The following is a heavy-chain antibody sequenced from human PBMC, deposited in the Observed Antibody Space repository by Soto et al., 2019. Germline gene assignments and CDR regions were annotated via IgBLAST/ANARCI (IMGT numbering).Heavy chain of an antibody. V-gene: IGHV1-18*01. D-gene: IGHD3-10*01. J-gene: IGHJ4*02. CDR2: ISAYNGNT. CDR1: GYTFTSYG. CDR3: ARVRSTLLWFGEGGFDH. Sequence: ASVKVSCKASGYTFTSYGISWVRQAPGQGLEWMGWISAYNGNTNYAQKLQGRVTMTTDTSTSTAYMELRSLRSDDTAVYYCARVRSTLLWFGEGGFDHWGQGTLVTVSS.